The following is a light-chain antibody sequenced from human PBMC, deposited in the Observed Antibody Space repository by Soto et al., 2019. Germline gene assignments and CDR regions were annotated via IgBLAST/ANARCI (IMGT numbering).Light chain of an antibody. J-gene: IGLJ2*01. CDR3: SSFTTSSTVV. V-gene: IGLV2-14*03. CDR2: DVS. CDR1: SSHVGGYNY. Sequence: QSALTQPASVSGSPGQSITISCTGTSSHVGGYNYVSWYQQHPGKAPKLMICDVSNRPSGVSNRFSGSKSGNTASLTISGLQTEDEADYYCSSFTTSSTVVFGGGTKVTVL.